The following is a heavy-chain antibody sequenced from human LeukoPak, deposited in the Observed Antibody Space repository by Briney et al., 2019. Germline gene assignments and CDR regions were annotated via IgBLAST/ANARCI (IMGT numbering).Heavy chain of an antibody. D-gene: IGHD3-22*01. Sequence: GGSLRLSCAASGFTFSSYSMNWVRQAPGKGLEWVSSISSSSSYISYADSVKGRFTISRDNAKNSLYLQMNSLRAEDTAVYYCARDAYDSSGLDYWGQGTLVTVSS. CDR3: ARDAYDSSGLDY. J-gene: IGHJ4*02. V-gene: IGHV3-21*01. CDR2: ISSSSSYI. CDR1: GFTFSSYS.